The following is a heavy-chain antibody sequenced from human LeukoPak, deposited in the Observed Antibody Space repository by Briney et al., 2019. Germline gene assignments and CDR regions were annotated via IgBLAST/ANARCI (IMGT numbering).Heavy chain of an antibody. CDR2: INHSGST. J-gene: IGHJ4*02. CDR1: GFTFSSYS. CDR3: ARQKSGYSGYDAFEY. D-gene: IGHD5-12*01. V-gene: IGHV4-34*01. Sequence: PGGSLRLSCAASGFTFSSYSMNWIRQPPGKWLEWIGEINHSGSTNYNPSLKSRVTISVNTSKNQFSLKLISLTAADTAVYYCARQKSGYSGYDAFEYWGQGNLVTVSS.